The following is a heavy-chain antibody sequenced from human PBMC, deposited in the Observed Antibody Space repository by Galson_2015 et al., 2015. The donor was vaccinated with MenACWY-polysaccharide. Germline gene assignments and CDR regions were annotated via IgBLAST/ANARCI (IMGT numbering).Heavy chain of an antibody. CDR3: ARRGGSYYDS. D-gene: IGHD3-10*01. V-gene: IGHV3-74*01. J-gene: IGHJ4*02. CDR2: INNDATTI. CDR1: W. Sequence: WMHWVRQAPGKGLVWVSRINNDATTINYADSVKGRFIISRDNAKNTLYLQMNSLRAEDTAVYYCARRGGSYYDSWGQGTLVTVSS.